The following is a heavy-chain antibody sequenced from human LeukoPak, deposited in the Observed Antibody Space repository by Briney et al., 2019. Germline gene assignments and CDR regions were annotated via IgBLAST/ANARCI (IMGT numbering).Heavy chain of an antibody. CDR1: GFTFGDYS. CDR2: IKHDGTSS. Sequence: PGGSLRLSCAGPGFTFGDYSMHWDRQAPGKGLDWVAAIKHDGTSSYYADSVKGRITISRDNSKNKLYLEMNSLRVEDTAVYHCVRIGLSYSYGSGFDPWGQGTLVIVSS. CDR3: VRIGLSYSYGSGFDP. V-gene: IGHV3-30*04. D-gene: IGHD3-10*01. J-gene: IGHJ5*02.